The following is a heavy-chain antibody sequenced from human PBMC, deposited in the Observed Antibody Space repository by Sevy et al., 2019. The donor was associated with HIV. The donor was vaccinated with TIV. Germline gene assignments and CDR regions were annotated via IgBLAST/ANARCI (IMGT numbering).Heavy chain of an antibody. D-gene: IGHD3-3*01. CDR1: GFNFRTYS. V-gene: IGHV3-21*04. CDR3: ARDFTIFGVISGIDY. Sequence: GGSLRLSCAASGFNFRTYSMNWVRQAPGKGLEWLSSISDDSRYIYYSDSVKGRFTISRANAKNLLFLQMNNLRVEDTAIYYCARDFTIFGVISGIDYWGQGNLVTVSS. J-gene: IGHJ4*01. CDR2: ISDDSRYI.